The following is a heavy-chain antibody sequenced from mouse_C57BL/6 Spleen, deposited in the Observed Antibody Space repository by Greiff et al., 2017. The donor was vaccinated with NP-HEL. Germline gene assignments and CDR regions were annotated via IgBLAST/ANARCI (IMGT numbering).Heavy chain of an antibody. V-gene: IGHV1-55*01. Sequence: VQLQQSGAELVKPGASVKMSCKASGYTFTSYWITWVKQRPGQGLAWIGDIYPGSGSTNYNEKFKSKATLTVDTSSSTAYMQLSSLTSEDSAVYYGARRGYDYDWLAYWGKGSLVTVSA. J-gene: IGHJ3*01. CDR3: ARRGYDYDWLAY. CDR1: GYTFTSYW. CDR2: IYPGSGST. D-gene: IGHD2-4*01.